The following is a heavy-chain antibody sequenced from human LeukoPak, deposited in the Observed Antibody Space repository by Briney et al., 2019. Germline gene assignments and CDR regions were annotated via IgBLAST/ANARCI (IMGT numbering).Heavy chain of an antibody. J-gene: IGHJ4*02. CDR2: IIENGGET. V-gene: IGHV3-23*01. D-gene: IGHD6-6*01. CDR3: AKDYEYNSNTRYFH. Sequence: PGGSLRLSCAASGFTFNKFAMSWVRQAPGKGLEWVSGIIENGGETYYADSVRGRFTISRDNSKNTLYLQMNSLRAEDTAVYYCAKDYEYNSNTRYFHWGRGTLVSVSS. CDR1: GFTFNKFA.